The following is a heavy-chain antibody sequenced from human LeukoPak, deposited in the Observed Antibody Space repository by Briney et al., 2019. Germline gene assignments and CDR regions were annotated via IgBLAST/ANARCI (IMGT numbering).Heavy chain of an antibody. J-gene: IGHJ4*02. CDR2: ISYDGSNK. Sequence: GRSLRLSCAASGFTFSSYGMHWVRQAPGKGLEWVAVISYDGSNKYYADSVKGRFTISRDNSKNTLYLQMNSLRAEDTAVYYCAKRGGRLAYYFDCWGQGTLVTVSS. V-gene: IGHV3-30*18. D-gene: IGHD6-19*01. CDR3: AKRGGRLAYYFDC. CDR1: GFTFSSYG.